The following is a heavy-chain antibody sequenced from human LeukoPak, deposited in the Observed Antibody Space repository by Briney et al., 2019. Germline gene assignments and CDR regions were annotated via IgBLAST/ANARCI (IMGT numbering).Heavy chain of an antibody. CDR3: ARGQGATVPQVGKNWFDP. Sequence: PSETLSLTCAVYIDSFSNYHWNWIRQTPAKGMEWIGEVNESGGTNISPSLRSRVILSVDTSKNQFSLKLISATVADTAIYYCARGQGATVPQVGKNWFDPWGQGTRVTVSS. D-gene: IGHD1-26*01. J-gene: IGHJ5*02. V-gene: IGHV4-34*01. CDR2: VNESGGT. CDR1: IDSFSNYH.